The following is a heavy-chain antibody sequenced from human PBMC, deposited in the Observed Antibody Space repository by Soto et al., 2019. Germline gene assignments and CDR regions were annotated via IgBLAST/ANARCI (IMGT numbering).Heavy chain of an antibody. CDR3: AGHPGYCISTSCYGYYTMDV. Sequence: QLQLQESGPGLVTPSETLSLTCTVSGDSISSNNYYWGWIRQPPGKGLEWLGGINYSGNTYYNPSLKSRVTISVDTSKNQFSLKLSSVTVADTAVYYCAGHPGYCISTSCYGYYTMDVWGQGTTVTVSS. V-gene: IGHV4-39*01. CDR2: INYSGNT. D-gene: IGHD2-2*01. CDR1: GDSISSNNYY. J-gene: IGHJ6*02.